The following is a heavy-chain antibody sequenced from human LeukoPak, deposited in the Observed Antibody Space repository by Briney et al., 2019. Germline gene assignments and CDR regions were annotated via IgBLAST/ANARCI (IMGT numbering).Heavy chain of an antibody. J-gene: IGHJ4*02. D-gene: IGHD3-10*01. Sequence: SETLSLTCTVSGGSISNYCWSWIRQPPGKGLEWIGYIYYSGSTNYNPSLKSRVTISVDTSKNQFSLKLSSVTAADTAVYYCARLDYGSGSYPFDYWGQGTLVIVSS. CDR2: IYYSGST. V-gene: IGHV4-59*08. CDR1: GGSISNYC. CDR3: ARLDYGSGSYPFDY.